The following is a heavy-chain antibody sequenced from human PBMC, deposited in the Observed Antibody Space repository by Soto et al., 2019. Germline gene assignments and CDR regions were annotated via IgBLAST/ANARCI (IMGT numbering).Heavy chain of an antibody. Sequence: QVQLVQSGAEVKKPGSSVKVSCKASGGTFSSYAISWVRQAPGQGLEWMGGIIPIFGTANYAQKFQGRVTITADESTSKAYMELSSLRSEDTAVYYCARGVGCSGGSCYGYYYYGMDVWGQGTTVTVSS. D-gene: IGHD2-15*01. CDR1: GGTFSSYA. J-gene: IGHJ6*02. CDR3: ARGVGCSGGSCYGYYYYGMDV. CDR2: IIPIFGTA. V-gene: IGHV1-69*12.